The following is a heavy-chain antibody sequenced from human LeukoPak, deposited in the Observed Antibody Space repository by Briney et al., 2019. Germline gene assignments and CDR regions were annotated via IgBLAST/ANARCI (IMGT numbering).Heavy chain of an antibody. CDR2: ISGSGGST. CDR3: AKDQRLYGDFAWPASFDY. V-gene: IGHV3-23*01. Sequence: PGVSLRLSCAASGFTFSSYAMSWVRQAPGKGLEWVSAISGSGGSTYYADSVKGRFTISRDNSKNTLYLQMNSLRAEDTAVYYCAKDQRLYGDFAWPASFDYWGQGTLVTVSS. D-gene: IGHD4-17*01. J-gene: IGHJ4*02. CDR1: GFTFSSYA.